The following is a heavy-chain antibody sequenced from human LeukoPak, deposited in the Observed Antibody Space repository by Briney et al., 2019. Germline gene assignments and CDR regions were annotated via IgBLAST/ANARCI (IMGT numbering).Heavy chain of an antibody. D-gene: IGHD3-10*01. CDR1: GFTFSSYA. CDR3: ASSITMVRGVMGY. Sequence: PGGSLRLSCSASGFTFSSYAMHWVRQAPGKGLEYVSAISSNGGSTYYADSVKGRFTISRDNSKNTLYLQMSSLRAEDTAVYYCASSITMVRGVMGYWGQGTLVTVSS. V-gene: IGHV3-64D*06. J-gene: IGHJ4*02. CDR2: ISSNGGST.